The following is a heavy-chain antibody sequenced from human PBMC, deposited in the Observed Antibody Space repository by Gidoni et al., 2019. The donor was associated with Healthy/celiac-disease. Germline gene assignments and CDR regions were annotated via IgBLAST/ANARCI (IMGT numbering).Heavy chain of an antibody. D-gene: IGHD1-26*01. CDR1: GGSISISSYY. CDR2: IYYSGST. J-gene: IGHJ4*02. Sequence: QLQLQESGPGLVKPSETLSLTCTVSGGSISISSYYLGWIRQPPGKGLEWIGIIYYSGSTYYNPSLKSRVTISVDTSKNQFSLKLSSVTAADTAVYYCASFTSGSYFDYWGQGTLVTVSS. CDR3: ASFTSGSYFDY. V-gene: IGHV4-39*01.